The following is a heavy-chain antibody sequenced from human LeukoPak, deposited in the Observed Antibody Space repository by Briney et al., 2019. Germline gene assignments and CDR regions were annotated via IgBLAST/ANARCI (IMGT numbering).Heavy chain of an antibody. D-gene: IGHD2-2*01. V-gene: IGHV1-69*05. CDR1: GGTFSSYA. CDR2: IIPIFGTA. CDR3: ARDYEMGVPAAIPWFDP. Sequence: SVKVSCKASGGTFSSYAISWVRQAPGQGLEWMGGIIPIFGTANYAQKFQGRVTITTDESTSTAYMELSSLRSEDTAVSYCARDYEMGVPAAIPWFDPWGQGTLVTVSS. J-gene: IGHJ5*02.